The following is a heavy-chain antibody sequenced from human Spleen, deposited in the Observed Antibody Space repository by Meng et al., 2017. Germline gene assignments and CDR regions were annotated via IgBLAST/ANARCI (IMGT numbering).Heavy chain of an antibody. Sequence: GESLKISCAAPGFIFSNHAMHWVRQAPGKGLEWVATISYDGSIKYSADSVKGRFTISRDNSKNTLFLQMNSLRGDDTAVYYCARGPEYYYDSSGTYDYWGQGTLVTVSS. J-gene: IGHJ4*02. CDR1: GFIFSNHA. V-gene: IGHV3-30*01. CDR2: ISYDGSIK. D-gene: IGHD3-22*01. CDR3: ARGPEYYYDSSGTYDY.